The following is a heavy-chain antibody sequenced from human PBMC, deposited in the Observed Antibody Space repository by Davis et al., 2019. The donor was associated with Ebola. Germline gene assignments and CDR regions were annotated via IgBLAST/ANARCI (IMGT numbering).Heavy chain of an antibody. J-gene: IGHJ4*02. CDR3: ARREVGGIAVFDY. Sequence: SETLSLTCAVYGGSFSGYYWRWIRQPPGKGLEWIGEINHSGSTNYNPSLKSRVTISVDTSKNQFSLKLSSVTAADTAVYYCARREVGGIAVFDYWGQGTLVTVSS. D-gene: IGHD6-19*01. V-gene: IGHV4-34*01. CDR2: INHSGST. CDR1: GGSFSGYY.